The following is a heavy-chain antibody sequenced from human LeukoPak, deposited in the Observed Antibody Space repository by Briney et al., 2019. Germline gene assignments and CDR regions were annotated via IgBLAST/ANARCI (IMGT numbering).Heavy chain of an antibody. D-gene: IGHD1-14*01. CDR2: INSAGSST. J-gene: IGHJ3*02. Sequence: TGGSLRLSCAASGFTVSDHYMHWVRQAPGKGLVWVSRINSAGSSTNYADSVKGRVTISRDNAKKTLFLQINSLRHEDTAVYYCVRVGRVQGPAYDIWGRGTMVTVSS. CDR3: VRVGRVQGPAYDI. CDR1: GFTVSDHY. V-gene: IGHV3-74*01.